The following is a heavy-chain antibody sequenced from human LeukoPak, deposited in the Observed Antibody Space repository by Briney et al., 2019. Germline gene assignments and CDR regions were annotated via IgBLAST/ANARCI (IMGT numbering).Heavy chain of an antibody. CDR2: INPNSGGT. V-gene: IGHV1-2*02. Sequence: ASVKVSCKASGYTFSNYNIHWVRQAPGQGLEWMGWINPNSGGTNYAQKFQGRVTMTTDTSISTAYMELSRLISDDTAVYYCAKFAYGIAVAGVDYWGQGTLVTVSS. CDR1: GYTFSNYN. CDR3: AKFAYGIAVAGVDY. J-gene: IGHJ4*02. D-gene: IGHD6-19*01.